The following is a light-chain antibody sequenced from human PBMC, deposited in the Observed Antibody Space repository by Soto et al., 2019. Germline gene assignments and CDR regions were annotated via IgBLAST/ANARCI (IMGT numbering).Light chain of an antibody. CDR3: QQYGGSPRIT. J-gene: IGKJ5*01. CDR2: GAS. V-gene: IGKV3-20*01. CDR1: ERLSSVY. Sequence: EIVLTQSPGTLSLSPGERATLSCRASERLSSVYLAWYQQRPGPPPRLLIYGASNRATGIPDRFSGSGSGTDFTLIINRLEPEDVAIYYCQQYGGSPRITFGQGTRLEIK.